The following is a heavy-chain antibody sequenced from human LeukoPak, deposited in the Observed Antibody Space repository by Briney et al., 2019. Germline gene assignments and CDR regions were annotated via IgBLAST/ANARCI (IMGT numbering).Heavy chain of an antibody. Sequence: GASVKVSCKASGGTFSSYDINWVRQATGQGLEWMGWMNPNSGNTGYAQKFQGRVTMTRNTSINTAYMELSSLTSEDTAVYYCARGVTKSYYYYMDVWGKGTTVTVSS. CDR1: GGTFSSYD. CDR3: ARGVTKSYYYYMDV. D-gene: IGHD4-17*01. J-gene: IGHJ6*03. CDR2: MNPNSGNT. V-gene: IGHV1-8*01.